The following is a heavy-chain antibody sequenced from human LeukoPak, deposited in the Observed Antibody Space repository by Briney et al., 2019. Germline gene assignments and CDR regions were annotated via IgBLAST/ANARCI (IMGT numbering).Heavy chain of an antibody. V-gene: IGHV1-69*05. CDR1: GGTFNNYA. J-gene: IGHJ5*02. Sequence: SVKVSCKASGGTFNNYAITWVRQAPGQGLEWMGGIIPIFGTANYAQKVQGRVTITTDESTTTAYMELSSLRSEDTAVYYCARARSPSSGYLLRDHNWFDPWGQGTLVTVSS. CDR3: ARARSPSSGYLLRDHNWFDP. CDR2: IIPIFGTA. D-gene: IGHD3-22*01.